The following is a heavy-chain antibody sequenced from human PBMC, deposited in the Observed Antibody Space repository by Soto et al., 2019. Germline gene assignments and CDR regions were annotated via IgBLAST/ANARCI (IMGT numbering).Heavy chain of an antibody. D-gene: IGHD6-6*01. V-gene: IGHV3-9*01. CDR3: AKDMASSSLGIDY. J-gene: IGHJ4*02. Sequence: GGSLRLSCAASGFTFDDYAMHWVRQAPGKGLEWVSGISWNSGSIGYADSVKGRFTISRDNAKNSLYLQMNSLRAEDTALYYCAKDMASSSLGIDYWGQGTLVTVSS. CDR2: ISWNSGSI. CDR1: GFTFDDYA.